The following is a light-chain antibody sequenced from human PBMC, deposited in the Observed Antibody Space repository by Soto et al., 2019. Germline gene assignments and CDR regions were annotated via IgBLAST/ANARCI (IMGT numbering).Light chain of an antibody. CDR3: QQYNNWLRT. Sequence: EIAMTQSPATLSVFPGESATLSGRASQSVSSDLAWYHQKPGQAPRLLIYGASTRATGIPARFSGSGSGTEFTLTISSLQSEDFAVYYCQQYNNWLRTFGQGTKVDIK. CDR1: QSVSSD. CDR2: GAS. J-gene: IGKJ1*01. V-gene: IGKV3-15*01.